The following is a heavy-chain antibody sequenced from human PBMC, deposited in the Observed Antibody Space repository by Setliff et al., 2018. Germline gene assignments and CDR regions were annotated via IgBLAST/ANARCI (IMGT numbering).Heavy chain of an antibody. D-gene: IGHD3-9*01. Sequence: ASVKVSCKASGYTFTSSGISWVRQAPGQGLEWMGWINTNTGNPTYAQGFTGRFVFSLDTSVSTAYLQISSLKAEVTAVYYCARGQDDIWYRGLYYYGMDVWGQGTTVTVSS. CDR1: GYTFTSSG. J-gene: IGHJ6*02. CDR2: INTNTGNP. CDR3: ARGQDDIWYRGLYYYGMDV. V-gene: IGHV7-4-1*02.